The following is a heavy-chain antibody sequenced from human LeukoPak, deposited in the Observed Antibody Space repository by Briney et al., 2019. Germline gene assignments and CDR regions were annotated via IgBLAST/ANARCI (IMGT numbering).Heavy chain of an antibody. V-gene: IGHV3-15*01. CDR2: IKSKTDGGTT. J-gene: IGHJ1*01. D-gene: IGHD6-19*01. Sequence: GGSLRLSCAASVFTFSNAWMSWVRQAPGKGLEWVGRIKSKTDGGTTDYAAPVKGRFTISRDDSKNTLYLQMNSLKTEDTALYYCVKAPPSGWQPLVDILTLYFHHWGQGTLVTVSS. CDR3: VKAPPSGWQPLVDILTLYFHH. CDR1: VFTFSNAW.